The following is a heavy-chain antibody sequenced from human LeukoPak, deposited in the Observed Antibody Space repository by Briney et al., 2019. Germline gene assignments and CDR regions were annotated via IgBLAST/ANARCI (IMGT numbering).Heavy chain of an antibody. J-gene: IGHJ4*02. CDR3: ARDLMQTTVTTDYFDY. CDR2: ISYDGSNK. Sequence: GRSLRLSCAASGFTFSSYAMHWVRQAPGKGLEWVAVISYDGSNKYYADSVKGRFTNSRDNSKNTLYLQMNSLRAEDTAVYYCARDLMQTTVTTDYFDYWGQGTLVTVSS. D-gene: IGHD4-17*01. CDR1: GFTFSSYA. V-gene: IGHV3-30-3*01.